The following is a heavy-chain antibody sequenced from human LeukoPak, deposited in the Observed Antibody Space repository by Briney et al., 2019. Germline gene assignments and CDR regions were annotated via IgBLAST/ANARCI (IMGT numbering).Heavy chain of an antibody. Sequence: ASVKVSCKASGYTFTRYYMHWVRQAPGQGLEWMGIINPSGGSTSYAQKFQGRVTMTRDMSTSTVYMELSSLRSEDTAVYYCARTGQRHTIPGYMDVWGKGTTVTVSS. CDR2: INPSGGST. CDR1: GYTFTRYY. J-gene: IGHJ6*03. CDR3: ARTGQRHTIPGYMDV. V-gene: IGHV1-46*01. D-gene: IGHD2-8*02.